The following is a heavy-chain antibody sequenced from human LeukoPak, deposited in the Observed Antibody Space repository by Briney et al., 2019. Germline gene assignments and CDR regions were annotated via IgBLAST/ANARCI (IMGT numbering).Heavy chain of an antibody. CDR2: IYYSGST. CDR3: ARGGRLLPLNY. D-gene: IGHD3-22*01. J-gene: IGHJ4*02. V-gene: IGHV4-59*01. Sequence: PSETLSLTRIVSGGSISSYYWSWIRQPPGKGLEWIGYIYYSGSTKYNPSLKSRVTISVDTSKNQFSLNLSSVTAADTAVYYCARGGRLLPLNYWGQGTLVTVSS. CDR1: GGSISSYY.